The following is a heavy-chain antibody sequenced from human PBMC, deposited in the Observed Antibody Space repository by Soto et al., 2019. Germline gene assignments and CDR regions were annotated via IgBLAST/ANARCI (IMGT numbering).Heavy chain of an antibody. V-gene: IGHV1-18*01. CDR3: ARRDGSGSYYNDDAFDI. J-gene: IGHJ3*02. CDR1: GYTFTSYG. Sequence: QVQLVQSGAEVKKPGASVKVSCKASGYTFTSYGISWVRQAPGQGLEWMGWISAYNGKTKNAQKLQGRVTMTTDTSTSTAYMELRSLRSDDTAVYYCARRDGSGSYYNDDAFDIWGQGTMVTVSS. CDR2: ISAYNGKT. D-gene: IGHD3-10*01.